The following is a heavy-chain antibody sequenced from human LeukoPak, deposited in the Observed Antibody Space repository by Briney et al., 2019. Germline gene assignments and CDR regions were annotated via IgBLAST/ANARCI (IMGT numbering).Heavy chain of an antibody. CDR3: ATGRSIRYFDY. Sequence: PSETLSLTCTVSGVSIFSSYWNWVRQLPGKGLEWIGYVHYSGSTNYNPSLKSRVTISVDTSKSQFSLKLSSVTAADTAVYYCATGRSIRYFDYWGQGTLLTVSS. D-gene: IGHD3-9*01. CDR1: GVSIFSSY. V-gene: IGHV4-59*12. J-gene: IGHJ4*02. CDR2: VHYSGST.